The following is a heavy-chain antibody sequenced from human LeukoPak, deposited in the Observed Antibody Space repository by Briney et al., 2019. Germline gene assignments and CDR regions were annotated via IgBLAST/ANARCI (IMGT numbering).Heavy chain of an antibody. Sequence: GGSLRLSCAVSGFTVSSDSMSWVRQAPGKGLEWVSFIYSGGSTHYSDSVKGRFTISRDNSKNTLYLQMNSLRAEDTAVYYCARRAGAYSHPYDYWGQGTLVTVSS. J-gene: IGHJ4*02. CDR2: IYSGGST. V-gene: IGHV3-53*01. CDR1: GFTVSSDS. D-gene: IGHD4/OR15-4a*01. CDR3: ARRAGAYSHPYDY.